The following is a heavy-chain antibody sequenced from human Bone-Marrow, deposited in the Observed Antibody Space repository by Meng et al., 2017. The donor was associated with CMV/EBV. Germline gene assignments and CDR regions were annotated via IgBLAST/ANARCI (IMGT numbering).Heavy chain of an antibody. V-gene: IGHV3-7*01. D-gene: IGHD6-13*01. Sequence: GESLKISCAASGFTFSSYWMSWVRQAPGKGLEWVANIKQDGSEKYYVDSVKGRFTISRDNAKNSLYLQMNSLRAEDTAVYYCARKRLIAAAGTENWFAPWGHGTLVTVSS. CDR2: IKQDGSEK. CDR3: ARKRLIAAAGTENWFAP. J-gene: IGHJ5*02. CDR1: GFTFSSYW.